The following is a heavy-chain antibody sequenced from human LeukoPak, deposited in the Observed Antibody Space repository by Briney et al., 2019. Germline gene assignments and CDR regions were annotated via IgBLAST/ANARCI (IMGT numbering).Heavy chain of an antibody. D-gene: IGHD3-16*01. J-gene: IGHJ4*02. V-gene: IGHV4-34*01. CDR3: ARGGEDYYFDY. Sequence: SETLSLTXAVYGGSFSGYYWSWIRQPPGKGLEWIGEIDHSGSTNYNPSLKSRVTISVDTSKNQFSLKLSSVTAADTAVYFCARGGEDYYFDYWGQGTLVTVSS. CDR1: GGSFSGYY. CDR2: IDHSGST.